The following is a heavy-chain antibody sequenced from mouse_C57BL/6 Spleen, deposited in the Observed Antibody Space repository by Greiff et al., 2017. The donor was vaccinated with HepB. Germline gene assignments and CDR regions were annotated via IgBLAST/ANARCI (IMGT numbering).Heavy chain of an antibody. CDR1: GYTFTSYG. CDR2: IYPRSGNT. CDR3: ARGYYGSSSYYFDY. J-gene: IGHJ2*01. D-gene: IGHD1-1*01. Sequence: VQLVESGAELARPGASVKLSCKASGYTFTSYGISWVKQRTGQGLEWIGEIYPRSGNTYYNEKFKGKATLTADKSSSTAYMELRSLTSEDSAVYFCARGYYGSSSYYFDYWGQGTTLTVSS. V-gene: IGHV1-81*01.